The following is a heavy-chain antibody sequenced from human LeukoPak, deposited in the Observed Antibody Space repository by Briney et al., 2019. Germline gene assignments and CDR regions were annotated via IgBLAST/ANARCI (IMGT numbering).Heavy chain of an antibody. CDR2: ICYSGST. Sequence: SETLSLTCTVSGGSISSYYWSWIRQPPGKGLEWIGYICYSGSTNYNPSLKSRVTISVDTSKNQFSLKLSSVTAADTAVYYCARLSYSSSWPLFDYWGQGTLVTVSS. J-gene: IGHJ4*02. V-gene: IGHV4-59*01. D-gene: IGHD6-13*01. CDR3: ARLSYSSSWPLFDY. CDR1: GGSISSYY.